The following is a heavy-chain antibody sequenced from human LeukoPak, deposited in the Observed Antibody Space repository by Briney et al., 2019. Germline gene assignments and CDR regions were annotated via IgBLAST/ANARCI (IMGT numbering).Heavy chain of an antibody. CDR1: GYSISRNYH. V-gene: IGHV4-38-2*02. J-gene: IGHJ4*02. Sequence: SETLSLTCNVSGYSISRNYHWGWIRQPPGKGLEWIGEINHSGSTNYNPSLKSRVTISVDTSKNQFSLKLSSVTAADTAVYYCARGLSYYYFGSGTYQYWGQGTLVTVSS. CDR3: ARGLSYYYFGSGTYQY. D-gene: IGHD3-10*01. CDR2: INHSGST.